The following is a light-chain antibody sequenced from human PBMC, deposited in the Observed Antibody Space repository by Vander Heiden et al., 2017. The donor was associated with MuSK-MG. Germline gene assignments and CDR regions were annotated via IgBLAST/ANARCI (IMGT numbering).Light chain of an antibody. CDR1: QSVSSN. Sequence: EIVMTQSPATLSVSPGERATLSCRASQSVSSNLAWYQQKPGQAPRLLIYGASTIATGIPARFSGSGSGTEFTLTISSRQSEDFAVYYCQQNKNWPPLTFGGGTKVDIK. V-gene: IGKV3-15*01. CDR2: GAS. J-gene: IGKJ4*01. CDR3: QQNKNWPPLT.